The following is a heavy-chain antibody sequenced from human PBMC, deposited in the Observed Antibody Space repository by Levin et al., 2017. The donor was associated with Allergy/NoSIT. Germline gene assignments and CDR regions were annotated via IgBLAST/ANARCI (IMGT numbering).Heavy chain of an antibody. J-gene: IGHJ4*02. D-gene: IGHD4-11*01. CDR2: IYYSGTT. CDR3: ARELGYSNYAFDY. Sequence: PSETLSLTCTVSGGSISSSSYYWGWIRQPPGKGLEWIGSIYYSGTTYYNPSLKSRVTISVDTSKNQFSLRLSSVTAADTAVYYCARELGYSNYAFDYWGQGTLVTVSS. V-gene: IGHV4-39*07. CDR1: GGSISSSSYY.